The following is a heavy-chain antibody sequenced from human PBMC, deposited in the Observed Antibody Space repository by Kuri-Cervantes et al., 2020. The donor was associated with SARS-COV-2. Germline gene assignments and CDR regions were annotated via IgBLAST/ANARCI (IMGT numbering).Heavy chain of an antibody. Sequence: GESLKISCAASGFTFSSYAMHWVRQAPGKGLEYVSAISSNGGSTYYANSVKGRFTISRDNSKNSLYLQMNSLRAEDTAVYYCARHYKDDYWGQGTLVTVSS. J-gene: IGHJ4*02. CDR1: GFTFSSYA. V-gene: IGHV3-64*01. CDR3: ARHYKDDY. CDR2: ISSNGGST. D-gene: IGHD4-11*01.